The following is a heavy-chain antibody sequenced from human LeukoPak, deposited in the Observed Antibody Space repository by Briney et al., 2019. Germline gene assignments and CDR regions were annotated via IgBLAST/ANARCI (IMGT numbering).Heavy chain of an antibody. CDR1: GFSLSTPAVG. Sequence: ESGPTLVNPTQTLTLTCTFSGFSLSTPAVGVGWIRQSPGGALEWLSIIYWNDDKRYSPSLKSRLTITKDTSKNQVVLTMTNMDPADTATYYCAHRRRKTEHSSENWFDPWGPGTLVTVSS. CDR3: AHRRRKTEHSSENWFDP. V-gene: IGHV2-5*01. J-gene: IGHJ5*02. CDR2: IYWNDDK. D-gene: IGHD6-19*01.